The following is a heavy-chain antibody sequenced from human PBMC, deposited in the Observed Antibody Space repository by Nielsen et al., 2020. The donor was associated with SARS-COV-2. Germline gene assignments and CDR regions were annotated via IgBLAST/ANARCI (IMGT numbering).Heavy chain of an antibody. CDR2: ISWNSGSI. CDR3: AKDRSGAFDI. V-gene: IGHV3-9*01. CDR1: GFTFDDYA. Sequence: SLKISCAASGFTFDDYAMHWVRQAPGKGLEWVSGISWNSGSIGYADSVKGRFTISRDNAKNSLYLQMNSLRAEDTAVYYCAKDRSGAFDIWGQGTMVTVSS. J-gene: IGHJ3*02.